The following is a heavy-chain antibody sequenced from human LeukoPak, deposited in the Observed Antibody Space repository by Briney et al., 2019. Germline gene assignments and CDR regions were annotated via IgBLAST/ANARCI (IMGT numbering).Heavy chain of an antibody. CDR2: IRNDNGNR. Sequence: GASVKVSCKTSGYTFTDYGITWVRHAPGQGLEWMGWIRNDNGNREYAQKIQGRVSMTRDTSTSTAYMELRSLISDDTAVYYCARVTTVTTSPWSWGPKKIGQEVNWFDPWGQGTLVTVSS. V-gene: IGHV1-18*01. CDR1: GYTFTDYG. CDR3: ARVTTVTTSPWSWGPKKIGQEVNWFDP. D-gene: IGHD4-17*01. J-gene: IGHJ5*02.